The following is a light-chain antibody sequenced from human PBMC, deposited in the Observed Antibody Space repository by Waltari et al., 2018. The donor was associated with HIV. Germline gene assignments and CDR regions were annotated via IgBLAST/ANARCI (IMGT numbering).Light chain of an antibody. J-gene: IGKJ2*01. Sequence: EIVLTQSPGTLSLSPGERASLSCRASRSVSSYIAWYQQKPGQAPRLLIFGASTRATGVPARFSGSGSGTEFSLTISSLQSEDFTVYYCQHYNNWPYPFGQGTKLEIK. CDR2: GAS. CDR1: RSVSSY. CDR3: QHYNNWPYP. V-gene: IGKV3-15*01.